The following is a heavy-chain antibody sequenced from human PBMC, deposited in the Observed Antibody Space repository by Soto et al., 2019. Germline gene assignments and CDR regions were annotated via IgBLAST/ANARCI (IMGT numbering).Heavy chain of an antibody. CDR3: ARYYGSGSYYRNWFDP. V-gene: IGHV1-3*01. Sequence: ASVKVSCKASGYTFTSYAMHWVRQAPGQRLEWMGWINAGNGNTKYSQKFQGRVTITRDTSASTAYMELSSLRSEDTAVYYCARYYGSGSYYRNWFDPWGQGTLVTVSS. J-gene: IGHJ5*02. D-gene: IGHD3-10*01. CDR2: INAGNGNT. CDR1: GYTFTSYA.